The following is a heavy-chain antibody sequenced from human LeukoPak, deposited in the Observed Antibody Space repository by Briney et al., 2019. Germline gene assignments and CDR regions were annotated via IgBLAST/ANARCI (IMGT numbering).Heavy chain of an antibody. Sequence: ASGPTLVKPTQTLTLTCTFSGFSLSTSGVGVGWIRQPPGKALEWLALIYWNDDKRYSPSLKSRLTITKDTSKNQVVLTMTNMDPVDTATYYCAHSGKVDTAMVNVVGYFDYWGQGTLVTVSS. CDR3: AHSGKVDTAMVNVVGYFDY. CDR1: GFSLSTSGVG. J-gene: IGHJ4*02. D-gene: IGHD5-18*01. CDR2: IYWNDDK. V-gene: IGHV2-5*01.